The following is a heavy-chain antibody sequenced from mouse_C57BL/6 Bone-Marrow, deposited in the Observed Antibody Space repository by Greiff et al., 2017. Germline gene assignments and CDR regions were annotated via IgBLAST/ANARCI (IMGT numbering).Heavy chain of an antibody. D-gene: IGHD1-1*01. Sequence: QVQLQQPGAELVRPGSSVKLSCKASGYTFTSYWMHWVKQRPIQGLEWIGNIDPSDSETPYNQKFKDKATLTVDKSSSTAYMQLSSLTSEDSAVYYCARTYYYGDAMDYWGQGTSVTVSS. CDR1: GYTFTSYW. V-gene: IGHV1-52*01. J-gene: IGHJ4*01. CDR3: ARTYYYGDAMDY. CDR2: IDPSDSET.